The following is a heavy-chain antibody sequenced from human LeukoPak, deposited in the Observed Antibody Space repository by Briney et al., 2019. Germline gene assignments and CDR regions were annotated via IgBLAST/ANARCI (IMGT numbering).Heavy chain of an antibody. J-gene: IGHJ3*02. CDR2: IKQDGSEK. D-gene: IGHD4-17*01. CDR1: GFTFSSYW. V-gene: IGHV3-7*01. Sequence: PGGSLRLSCAASGFTFSSYWMSWVRQAPGKGLEWVANIKQDGSEKYYVDSVKGRFTISRDNAKNSLYLQMNSLRAEDTAVYYCAKKSHPYFGDYLNPPPHAFDIWGQGTMVTVSS. CDR3: AKKSHPYFGDYLNPPPHAFDI.